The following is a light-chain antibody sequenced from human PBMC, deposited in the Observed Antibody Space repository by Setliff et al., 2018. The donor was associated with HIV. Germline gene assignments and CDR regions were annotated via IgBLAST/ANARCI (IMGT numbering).Light chain of an antibody. V-gene: IGLV2-23*02. CDR2: DVN. Sequence: QSVLTQPASVSGSLGQSITISCTGSATDVGNYESVSWYQHHPGEVPKLIIYDVNKRPSGISSRFSGSKTGNSASLTISGLHTEDEADYYCCSYVSGDTWIFGGGTKGTVL. J-gene: IGLJ2*01. CDR3: CSYVSGDTWI. CDR1: ATDVGNYES.